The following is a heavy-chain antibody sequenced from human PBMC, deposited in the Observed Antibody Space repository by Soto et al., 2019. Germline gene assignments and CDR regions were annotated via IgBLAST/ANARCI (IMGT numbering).Heavy chain of an antibody. CDR1: GASIISGEHY. V-gene: IGHV4-30-4*01. Sequence: PSETLSLTCTVSGASIISGEHYWSWIRQAPGKGLEWIGLIYYTGITDYNPSLKSRVAISLDTSKNQFSLKLSSVTAADTAVYYCARHTPAISISDHWGQGTLVTVSS. D-gene: IGHD2-15*01. J-gene: IGHJ4*02. CDR2: IYYTGIT. CDR3: ARHTPAISISDH.